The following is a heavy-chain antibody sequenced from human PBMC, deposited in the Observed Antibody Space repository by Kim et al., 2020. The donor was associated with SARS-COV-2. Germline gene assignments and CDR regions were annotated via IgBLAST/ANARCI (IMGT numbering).Heavy chain of an antibody. J-gene: IGHJ6*01. CDR3: AKDRVVPAARPFYGMDV. V-gene: IGHV3-9*01. Sequence: GGSLRLSCAASGFTFGDYAMHWVRQAPGKGLEWVSGISWNSGSIGYADSVKGRFTISRDNAKNSLYLQMNSLRAEDTAVYYCAKDRVVPAARPFYGMDVWGQGTTVTVSS. D-gene: IGHD2-2*02. CDR2: ISWNSGSI. CDR1: GFTFGDYA.